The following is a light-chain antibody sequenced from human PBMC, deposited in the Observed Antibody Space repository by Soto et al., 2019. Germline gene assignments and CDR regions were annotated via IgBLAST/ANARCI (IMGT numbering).Light chain of an antibody. Sequence: EVVMTQSPATLSVSPGERATLSCRASQSVSSNLAWYQLRPGQAPRLLIYGASTRATGIPARFSGSGSGTEFTLTIIILQSADVSLYYCQQYNKWPLFTFGPGTRVDIK. J-gene: IGKJ3*01. CDR3: QQYNKWPLFT. V-gene: IGKV3-15*01. CDR2: GAS. CDR1: QSVSSN.